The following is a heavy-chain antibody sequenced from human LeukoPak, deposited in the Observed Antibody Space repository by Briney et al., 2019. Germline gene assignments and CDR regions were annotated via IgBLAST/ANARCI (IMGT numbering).Heavy chain of an antibody. V-gene: IGHV1-69*13. CDR3: ASGGSNGYYDSSGYYYYFDY. Sequence: ASVKVSCKASGGTFSSYAISWVRQAPGQGLEWMGGIIPIFGTANYAQKFQGRVTITADESTSTAYMELSSLRSEDTAVYYCASGGSNGYYDSSGYYYYFDYWGQGTLVTVSS. CDR1: GGTFSSYA. CDR2: IIPIFGTA. J-gene: IGHJ4*02. D-gene: IGHD3-22*01.